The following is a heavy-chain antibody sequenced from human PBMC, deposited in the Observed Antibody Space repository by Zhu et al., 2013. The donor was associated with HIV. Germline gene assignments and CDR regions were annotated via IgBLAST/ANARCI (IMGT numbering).Heavy chain of an antibody. CDR3: ARDFIVGAPWDYFDY. D-gene: IGHD1-26*01. J-gene: IGHJ4*02. CDR2: ISSSSSYI. CDR1: GFTFSSYS. V-gene: IGHV3-21*01. Sequence: EVQLVESGGGLVKPGGSLRLSCAASGFTFSSYSMNWVRQAPGKGLEWVSSISSSSSYIYYADSVKGRFTISRDNAKNSLYLQMNSLRAEDTAVYYCARDFIVGAPWDYFDYWGQGTLVTVSS.